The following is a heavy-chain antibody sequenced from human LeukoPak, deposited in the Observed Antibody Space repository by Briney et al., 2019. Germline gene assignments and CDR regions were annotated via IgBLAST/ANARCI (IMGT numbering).Heavy chain of an antibody. J-gene: IGHJ4*02. V-gene: IGHV4-30-2*01. CDR3: AREQSSWRYFDY. D-gene: IGHD6-13*01. CDR1: GVSISSGGYS. Sequence: SETLSLTCAVSGVSISSGGYSWSWIRQPPGKGLEWIGYIYHSGSTYYNPSLKSRVTISVDRSKNQFSLKLSSVTAADTAGYYCAREQSSWRYFDYWGQGTLVTVSS. CDR2: IYHSGST.